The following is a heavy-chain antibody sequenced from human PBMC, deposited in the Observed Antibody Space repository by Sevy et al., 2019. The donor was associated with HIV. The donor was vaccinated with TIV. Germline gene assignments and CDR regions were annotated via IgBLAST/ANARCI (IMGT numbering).Heavy chain of an antibody. J-gene: IGHJ4*02. CDR3: ARDLRRAFDY. CDR1: GFTFSSYW. V-gene: IGHV3-74*03. Sequence: GGSLRLSCVASGFTFSSYWMHWVRQAPGKGRVWVSRISSDGSSTTYAASVKGRFTFSRDNAKNTLYLQMNSLRAEDTAVYYCARDLRRAFDYWGQGALVTVSS. CDR2: ISSDGSST. D-gene: IGHD3-16*01.